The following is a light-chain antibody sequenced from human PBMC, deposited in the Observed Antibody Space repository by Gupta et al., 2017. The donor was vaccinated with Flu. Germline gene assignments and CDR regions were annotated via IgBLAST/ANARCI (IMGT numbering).Light chain of an antibody. Sequence: ETVLTQSPGTLSLSPGERATLSCRASQSVSSNYLAWYQQKPGQAPRVLIYGADIRATGIPDRFSGSGSGRDFTLTISRLEPEDFAVYFCQQYGALLWTFGRGTKLEIK. J-gene: IGKJ1*01. CDR2: GAD. CDR3: QQYGALLWT. V-gene: IGKV3-20*01. CDR1: QSVSSNY.